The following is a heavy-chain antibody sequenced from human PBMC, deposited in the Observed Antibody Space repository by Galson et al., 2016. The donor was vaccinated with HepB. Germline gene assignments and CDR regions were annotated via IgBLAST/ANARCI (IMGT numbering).Heavy chain of an antibody. CDR2: IYYSGNT. J-gene: IGHJ4*02. D-gene: IGHD6-13*01. CDR3: ARLNSNWYYFDS. CDR1: GFSISSYY. Sequence: SETLSLTCTVSGFSISSYYWSWIRQPPGKGLEWIGYIYYSGNTNYNPSLKSRLTISVDTSKNQFSLKLRSMTAADTAVYYCARLNSNWYYFDSWGQGTLVTVSA. V-gene: IGHV4-59*12.